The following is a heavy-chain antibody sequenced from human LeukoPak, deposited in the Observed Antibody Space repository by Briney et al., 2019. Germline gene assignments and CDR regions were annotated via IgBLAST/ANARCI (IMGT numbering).Heavy chain of an antibody. V-gene: IGHV3-30*04. J-gene: IGHJ4*02. CDR1: GFTFSSYA. CDR2: ISYDGSNK. Sequence: PGRSLRLSCAASGFTFSSYAMHWVRQAPGKGLEWVAVISYDGSNKYYADSVKGRFTISRDNSKNTLYLQMNSLRAEDTAVYYCAREYDYYDSSGYYFDYWGQGTLVTVSS. D-gene: IGHD3-22*01. CDR3: AREYDYYDSSGYYFDY.